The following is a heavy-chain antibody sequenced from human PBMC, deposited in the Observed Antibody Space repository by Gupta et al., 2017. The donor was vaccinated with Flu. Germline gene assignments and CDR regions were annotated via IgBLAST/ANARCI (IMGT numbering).Heavy chain of an antibody. CDR2: MAFDGIKK. CDR3: AKERLFGGVVPSYDMDA. Sequence: QGHLVESGDGAVHPGWSLRQSCQPSGPPLRTADVDGVSPGPGRGLEWGGVMAFDGIKKYYANTENDQFAISRYNSKITRSLQMISLRGEDLAAEVCAKERLFGGVVPSYDMDAWGRGTTVTVSS. J-gene: IGHJ6*02. V-gene: IGHV3-30*18. CDR1: GPPLRTAD. D-gene: IGHD2-15*01.